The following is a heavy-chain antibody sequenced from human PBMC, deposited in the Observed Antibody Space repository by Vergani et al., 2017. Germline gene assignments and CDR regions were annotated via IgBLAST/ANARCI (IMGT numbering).Heavy chain of an antibody. CDR2: ISYSGTT. D-gene: IGHD3-22*01. CDR1: GGSISSGDYY. J-gene: IGHJ4*02. Sequence: QVQLQESGPGLVTPSQTLSLICTVSGGSISSGDYYWTWIRQPPGKGLEWIGYISYSGTTYYNPSLKSRVTMSVDTSKNQFSLKLSPVTAADTAVYYCAREEAYYYDSGSYWGQGTLVTVSS. V-gene: IGHV4-30-4*08. CDR3: AREEAYYYDSGSY.